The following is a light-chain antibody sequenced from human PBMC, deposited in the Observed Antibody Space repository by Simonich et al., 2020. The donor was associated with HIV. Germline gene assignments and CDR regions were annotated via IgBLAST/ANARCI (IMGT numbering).Light chain of an antibody. CDR2: WAS. CDR3: QQYYGTPLT. Sequence: DIVMTQSPYSLAVSLGARATINCKSSQSVLYSSNNKNYLAWYQQKPGQPPKLLIYWASTRESGVPDRFSGGGSGTDFTLTISSLQTEDVAVYYCQQYYGTPLTFGGGTRVEIK. V-gene: IGKV4-1*01. J-gene: IGKJ4*01. CDR1: QSVLYSSNNKNY.